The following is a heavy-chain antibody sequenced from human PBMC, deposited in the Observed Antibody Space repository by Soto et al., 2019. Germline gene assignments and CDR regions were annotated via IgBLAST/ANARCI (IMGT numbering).Heavy chain of an antibody. D-gene: IGHD4-17*01. J-gene: IGHJ4*02. Sequence: SETLSLTCAVYGGSFSGYYWSWIRQPPGKGLEWIGEINHSGSTNYNPSLKSRVTRSVDTSKNQFSLKLSSVTAADTAVYYCARANYGDPTRLNDYWGQGTLVTVSS. CDR1: GGSFSGYY. CDR3: ARANYGDPTRLNDY. V-gene: IGHV4-34*01. CDR2: INHSGST.